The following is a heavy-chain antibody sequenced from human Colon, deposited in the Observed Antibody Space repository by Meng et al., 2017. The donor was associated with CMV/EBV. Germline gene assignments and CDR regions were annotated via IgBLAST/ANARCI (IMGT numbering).Heavy chain of an antibody. J-gene: IGHJ4*02. CDR3: ARGPGGEFDY. CDR2: IYAVGTP. V-gene: IGHV3-53*01. D-gene: IGHD3-10*01. Sequence: GGSLRLSCSASGFPIVSHYMAWVRQAPGKGLEWVSLIYAVGTPYYADSVKGRFTISRDNDRNIIDLQMSSLTADDTAIYYCARGPGGEFDYWGQGTLVTVSS. CDR1: GFPIVSHY.